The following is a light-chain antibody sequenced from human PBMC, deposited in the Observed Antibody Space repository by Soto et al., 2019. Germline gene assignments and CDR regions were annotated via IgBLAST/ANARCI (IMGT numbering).Light chain of an antibody. J-gene: IGLJ1*01. CDR1: SSNIGTNS. V-gene: IGLV1-44*01. Sequence: QSVLTQPPSASGIPGQRVTISCSGGSSNIGTNSVNWYQQLPGRAPKLLIYNNDLRPSGVPDLFSGSKSGTSASLAISGLQSEDEADYYCAAWDDSLNGFYVFGIGTKVTVL. CDR3: AAWDDSLNGFYV. CDR2: NND.